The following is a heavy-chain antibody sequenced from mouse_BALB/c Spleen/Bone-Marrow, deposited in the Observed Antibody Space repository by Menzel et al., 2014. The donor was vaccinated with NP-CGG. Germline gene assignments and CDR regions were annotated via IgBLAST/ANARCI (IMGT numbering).Heavy chain of an antibody. D-gene: IGHD4-1*01. CDR2: IEPSDSET. Sequence: VQLQQSGAELVRPGASVKLSCKASGYTFTSYWMNWVRQRPGQGLEWIGIIEPSDSETHCNQMFEDKATLTVDKSSNTAHMQLSSLTSEDSAVYYCARNWAFDYWGQGTILTVSS. V-gene: IGHV1-61*01. CDR1: GYTFTSYW. J-gene: IGHJ2*01. CDR3: ARNWAFDY.